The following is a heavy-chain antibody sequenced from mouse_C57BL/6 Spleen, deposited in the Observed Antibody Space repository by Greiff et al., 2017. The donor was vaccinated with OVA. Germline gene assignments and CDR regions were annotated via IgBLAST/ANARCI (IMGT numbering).Heavy chain of an antibody. V-gene: IGHV5-9*01. D-gene: IGHD2-2*01. J-gene: IGHJ2*01. Sequence: EVKLMESGGGLVKPGGSLKLSCAASGFTFSSYTMSWVRQTPEKRLEWVATISGGGGNTYYPDSVKGRFTISRDNAKNTLYLQMSSLRSEDTALYYCARQEEYGYDGYFDYWGQGTTLTVSS. CDR2: ISGGGGNT. CDR3: ARQEEYGYDGYFDY. CDR1: GFTFSSYT.